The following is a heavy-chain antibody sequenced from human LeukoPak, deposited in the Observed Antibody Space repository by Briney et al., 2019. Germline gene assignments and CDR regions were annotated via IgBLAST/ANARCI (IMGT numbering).Heavy chain of an antibody. J-gene: IGHJ4*02. CDR3: VKRPAVTQTFDY. CDR2: ISGSGGST. V-gene: IGHV3-23*01. Sequence: GGSLRLSCAASGFTFSSYAMSWVRQAPGKGLEWVSAISGSGGSTYYADSVKGRSTISRDNSKNTLYLQMNSLRAEDTAVYYCVKRPAVTQTFDYWGQGTLVTVSS. CDR1: GFTFSSYA. D-gene: IGHD2-2*01.